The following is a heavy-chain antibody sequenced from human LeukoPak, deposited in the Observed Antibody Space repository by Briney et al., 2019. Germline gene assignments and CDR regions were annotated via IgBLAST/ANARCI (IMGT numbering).Heavy chain of an antibody. D-gene: IGHD4-17*01. Sequence: GGSLRLSCAASGFTFSSYSMNWVRQAPGKGLEWVSSISSSSSYIYYADSVKGRFTISRDNAKNSLYLQMNSLRAEDTAVYYCARAMGDGDYESKWFDPWGQGTLVTVSS. CDR1: GFTFSSYS. J-gene: IGHJ5*02. CDR3: ARAMGDGDYESKWFDP. CDR2: ISSSSSYI. V-gene: IGHV3-21*01.